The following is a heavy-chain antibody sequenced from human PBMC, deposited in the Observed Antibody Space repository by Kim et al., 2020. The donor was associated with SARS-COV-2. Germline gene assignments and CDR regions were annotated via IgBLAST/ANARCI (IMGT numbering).Heavy chain of an antibody. J-gene: IGHJ4*02. D-gene: IGHD1-26*01. V-gene: IGHV3-48*02. Sequence: SYADSVKGRFTISRDNAKNSLYLQMNSLRDEDTAVYYCARGASGSYLFDYWGQGTLVTVSS. CDR3: ARGASGSYLFDY.